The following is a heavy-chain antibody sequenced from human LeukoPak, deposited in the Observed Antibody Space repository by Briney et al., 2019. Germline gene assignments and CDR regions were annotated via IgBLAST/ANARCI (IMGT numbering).Heavy chain of an antibody. Sequence: ASVKVSCKASGGTFSSYAISWVRQAPGQGLEWMGIINPSGGSTSYAQKFQGRVTMTRDTSTSTVYMELSSLRSEDTAVYYCARDHALGYWGQGTLVTVSS. D-gene: IGHD3-16*01. CDR1: GGTFSSYA. CDR2: INPSGGST. J-gene: IGHJ4*02. CDR3: ARDHALGY. V-gene: IGHV1-46*01.